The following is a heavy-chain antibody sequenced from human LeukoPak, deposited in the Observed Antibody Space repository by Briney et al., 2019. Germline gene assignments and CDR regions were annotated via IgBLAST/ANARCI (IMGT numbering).Heavy chain of an antibody. Sequence: GGSLRLSCATSGFTFSSYAMSWVRQAPGKGLEWVSGIGASGGSTYYADSVKGRFTISRDNAKNSLYLQMNSLRDEDSAVYYCARDQGIFDYWGQGTLVTVSS. CDR1: GFTFSSYA. CDR2: IGASGGST. J-gene: IGHJ4*02. V-gene: IGHV3-23*01. CDR3: ARDQGIFDY.